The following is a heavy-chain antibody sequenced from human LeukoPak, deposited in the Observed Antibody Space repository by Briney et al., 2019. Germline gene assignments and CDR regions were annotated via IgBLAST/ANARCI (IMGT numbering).Heavy chain of an antibody. CDR2: INHSGST. CDR3: AKDSRPKAFDI. V-gene: IGHV4-34*01. CDR1: GGSFSGYY. Sequence: SETLSLTCAVYGGSFSGYYWSWIRQPPGKGLEWIGEINHSGSTNYNPSLKSRVTISVDTSKNQFSLKLSSVTAADTAVYYCAKDSRPKAFDIWGQGTMVTVSS. J-gene: IGHJ3*02. D-gene: IGHD6-6*01.